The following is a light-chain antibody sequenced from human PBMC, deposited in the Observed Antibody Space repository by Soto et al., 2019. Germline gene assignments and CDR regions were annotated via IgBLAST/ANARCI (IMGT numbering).Light chain of an antibody. V-gene: IGKV1-39*01. Sequence: DIQLTQSPSSLSASVGDKVTITCRASQSIRSYLNWVQQKPGKAPKLLIYDASSLQTGVPSRFSGSGSGTDFSLIISSLQPEDFATYYCQQSYSTPPWTFGQGTKVEIK. J-gene: IGKJ1*01. CDR2: DAS. CDR3: QQSYSTPPWT. CDR1: QSIRSY.